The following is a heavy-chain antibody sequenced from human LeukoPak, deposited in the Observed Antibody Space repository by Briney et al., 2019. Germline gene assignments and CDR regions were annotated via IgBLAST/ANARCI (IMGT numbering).Heavy chain of an antibody. CDR2: TYYSGST. CDR3: ARDPTRSGLDY. J-gene: IGHJ4*02. Sequence: SETLSLTCTVSGGSISSYYWSWIRRPPGKGLVWIGYTYYSGSTNYNLSLKSRVTISVDTSKNQFSLKLSSVTAADTAVYYCARDPTRSGLDYWGQGTLVTVSS. CDR1: GGSISSYY. V-gene: IGHV4-59*01. D-gene: IGHD4-11*01.